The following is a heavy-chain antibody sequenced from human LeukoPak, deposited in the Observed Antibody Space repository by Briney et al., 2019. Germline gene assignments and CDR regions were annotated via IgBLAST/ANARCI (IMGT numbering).Heavy chain of an antibody. Sequence: ASVKVSCKASGYTFTPYGISWVRQAPGQGLEWMGWISVYNGNTNYAQNLQGRVTMTTDTSTSTVYMELSSLRSEDTAVYYCARDQMPILLWFGELSGRGFGYWGQGTLVTVSS. CDR1: GYTFTPYG. CDR2: ISVYNGNT. D-gene: IGHD3-10*01. J-gene: IGHJ4*02. CDR3: ARDQMPILLWFGELSGRGFGY. V-gene: IGHV1-18*01.